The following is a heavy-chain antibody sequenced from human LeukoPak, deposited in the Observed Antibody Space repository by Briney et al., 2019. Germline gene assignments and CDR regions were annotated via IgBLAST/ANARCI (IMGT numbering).Heavy chain of an antibody. CDR1: GYTFTGYY. CDR2: INPDSGGT. CDR3: ARKRPFDY. J-gene: IGHJ4*02. Sequence: ASVKVSYKASGYTFTGYYIHWVRQAPGQGLEWMGWINPDSGGTNSAQKFQGRVTMTRDTSISTAYMELSRLRSDDTAMYYCARKRPFDYWGQGTLVTVSS. V-gene: IGHV1-2*02.